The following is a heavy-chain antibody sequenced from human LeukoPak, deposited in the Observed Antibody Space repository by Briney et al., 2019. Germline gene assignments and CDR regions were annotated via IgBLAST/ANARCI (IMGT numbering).Heavy chain of an antibody. V-gene: IGHV3-11*01. CDR2: INPSGTIM. J-gene: IGHJ4*02. Sequence: GGSLRLSCAASGFPLRDFYMTWTRQAPGKGLEWVAYINPSGTIMKYADALKGRFTVSRDNAENSLYLQMNSLRAEDTATYYCTRDPRLCDYWGQGTRITVSS. CDR3: TRDPRLCDY. CDR1: GFPLRDFY.